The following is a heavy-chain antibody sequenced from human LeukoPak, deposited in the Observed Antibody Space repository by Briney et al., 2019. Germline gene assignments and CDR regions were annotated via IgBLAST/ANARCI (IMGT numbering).Heavy chain of an antibody. CDR2: ISGSGGST. CDR3: AKKGPESSGYYFDY. J-gene: IGHJ4*02. V-gene: IGHV3-23*01. Sequence: KPGGSLRLSCAASGFTFSSYALSWVRQAPGKGLEWVSAISGSGGSTYYADSVKGRFTISRDNSKNTLYLQMNSLRAEDTALYYCAKKGPESSGYYFDYWGQGTLVTVSS. CDR1: GFTFSSYA. D-gene: IGHD6-19*01.